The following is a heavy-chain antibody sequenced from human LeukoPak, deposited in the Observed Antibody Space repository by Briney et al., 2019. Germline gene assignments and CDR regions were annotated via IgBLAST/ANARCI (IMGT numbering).Heavy chain of an antibody. J-gene: IGHJ4*02. CDR1: GHTFTGYY. Sequence: ASVKVSCKASGHTFTGYYIHWVRQAPGQGLEWMGWINPSIGGTNYAQKFQGRVTMTRDTSISTAYMELSRLRSDDTAVYFCARVGEYGSGSYLVYWGQGTLVTVSS. D-gene: IGHD3-10*01. CDR2: INPSIGGT. CDR3: ARVGEYGSGSYLVY. V-gene: IGHV1-2*02.